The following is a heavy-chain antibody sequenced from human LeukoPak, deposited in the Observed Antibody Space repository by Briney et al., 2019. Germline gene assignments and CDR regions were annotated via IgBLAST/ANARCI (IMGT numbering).Heavy chain of an antibody. CDR3: ARYSGIVTTTPTVFDF. J-gene: IGHJ4*02. V-gene: IGHV3-23*01. Sequence: GALRLSCEASGFTFSSYAMSWVRQAPGKGLEWASSISRSGDSTSYSDSVKGRFSISRDNSKNTVSLQVNSLRAEDTAVYYCARYSGIVTTTPTVFDFWGQGALVTVSS. D-gene: IGHD5-12*01. CDR1: GFTFSSYA. CDR2: ISRSGDST.